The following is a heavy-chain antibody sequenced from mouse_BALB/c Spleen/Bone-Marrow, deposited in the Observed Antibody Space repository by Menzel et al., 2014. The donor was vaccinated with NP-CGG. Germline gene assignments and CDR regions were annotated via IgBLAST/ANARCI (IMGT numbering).Heavy chain of an antibody. CDR2: IWAGGST. J-gene: IGHJ3*01. D-gene: IGHD2-4*01. V-gene: IGHV2-9*02. CDR3: TREESTMITTPFAY. CDR1: GFSLTSYG. Sequence: VQGVESGPGLVAPSQSLSITCTVSGFSLTSYGVHWVRQPPGKGLEWLGVIWAGGSTNYNSALMSRLSISKDNSKSQVFLKMNNLQTGGTAMYYCTREESTMITTPFAYGGQGTLFTVSA.